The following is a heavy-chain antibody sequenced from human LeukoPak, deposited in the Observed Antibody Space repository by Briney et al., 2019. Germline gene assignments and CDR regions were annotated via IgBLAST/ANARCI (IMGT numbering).Heavy chain of an antibody. V-gene: IGHV1-69*04. J-gene: IGHJ4*02. D-gene: IGHD2-15*01. CDR2: IIPILGIA. CDR3: ARGLVVVASYYFDY. CDR1: GGTFSSYA. Sequence: ASVKVSCKASGGTFSSYAISWVRQAPGQGLEWMGRIIPILGIANYAQKFQGRVTITADKSTSTAYMELSSLRSEDTAVYYCARGLVVVASYYFDYWGQGTLVTVSS.